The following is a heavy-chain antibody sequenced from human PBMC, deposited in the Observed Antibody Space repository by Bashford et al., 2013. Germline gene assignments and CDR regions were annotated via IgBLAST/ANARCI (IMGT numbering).Heavy chain of an antibody. CDR2: IYSGGST. J-gene: IGHJ3*02. Sequence: VRQAPGKGLEWVSVIYSGGSTYYADSVKGRFTISRDNSKNTLYLQMNSLRAEDTAVYYCARDFGTTVGGYDGPGAFDIWGQGTMVTVSS. V-gene: IGHV3-53*01. CDR3: ARDFGTTVGGYDGPGAFDI. D-gene: IGHD5-12*01.